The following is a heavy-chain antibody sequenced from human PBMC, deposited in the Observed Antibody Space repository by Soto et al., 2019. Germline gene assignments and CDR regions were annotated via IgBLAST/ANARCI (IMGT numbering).Heavy chain of an antibody. CDR1: GFSLTSNAVG. CDR3: AHGSGWLFDF. V-gene: IGHV2-5*02. Sequence: QITLKESGPTLVKPTQTLTLTCTFSGFSLTSNAVGVGWFRQPPGEALEWLALIYWDDDNHYSPSLKSRLTFTKDTSKNQVVLIMTNMDPVDTATYYCAHGSGWLFDFWGQGTLVTVSS. D-gene: IGHD6-19*01. J-gene: IGHJ4*02. CDR2: IYWDDDN.